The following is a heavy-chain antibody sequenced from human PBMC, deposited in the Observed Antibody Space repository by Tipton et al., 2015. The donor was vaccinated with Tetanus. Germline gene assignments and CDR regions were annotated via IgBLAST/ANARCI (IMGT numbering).Heavy chain of an antibody. CDR3: AKREGRGALTAIDC. J-gene: IGHJ4*02. CDR2: LTGTGGNT. CDR1: GFSFSNYA. Sequence: SLRLSCAASGFSFSNYAMTWVRQAPGKGLEWVSALTGTGGNTYYADSVKGRFTISRDNSKNTLYLQMNSLRADDTAVYYCAKREGRGALTAIDCWRQRALVAVSP. V-gene: IGHV3-23*01. D-gene: IGHD2-21*02.